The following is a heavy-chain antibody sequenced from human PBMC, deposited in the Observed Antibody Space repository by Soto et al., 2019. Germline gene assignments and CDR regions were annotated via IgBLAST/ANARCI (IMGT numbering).Heavy chain of an antibody. Sequence: THPLPRPGGTTRFSLSKKPRVLAWSRQPPGKALEWLALIYWDDDKRYSPSLKDRLAISKDTSSNQVVLTITNIDPGDSATYFCAHARDYDLLTFDHWGPGTLVPVSS. V-gene: IGHV2-5*02. CDR3: AHARDYDLLTFDH. CDR1: RFSLSKKPRV. D-gene: IGHD4-17*01. J-gene: IGHJ4*02. CDR2: IYWDDDK.